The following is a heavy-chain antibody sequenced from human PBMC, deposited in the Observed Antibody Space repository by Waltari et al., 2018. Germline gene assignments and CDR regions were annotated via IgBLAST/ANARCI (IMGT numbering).Heavy chain of an antibody. CDR3: ATLRMDCSGGSCYSGSYYYYGMDV. Sequence: EVQLLESGGGLVQPGGSLRLSCAASGFTFSSYAMSWVRQAPGKGLAWVSAISGSGGSTYYADSWKGRFTISRDNSKNTLYLQMNSLRAEDTAVYYCATLRMDCSGGSCYSGSYYYYGMDVWGQGTTVTVSS. J-gene: IGHJ6*02. CDR2: ISGSGGST. V-gene: IGHV3-23*01. CDR1: GFTFSSYA. D-gene: IGHD2-15*01.